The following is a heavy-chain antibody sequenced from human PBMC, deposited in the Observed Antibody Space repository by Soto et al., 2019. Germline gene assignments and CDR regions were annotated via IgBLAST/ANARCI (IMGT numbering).Heavy chain of an antibody. D-gene: IGHD2-8*02. J-gene: IGHJ5*02. CDR3: ARHEGWTGPDQ. Sequence: ESLSLSCAVSGASIGSGGWWSWVRQPPGKGLEWIAEIFHDGNTNYSPSLKSRVAISVDKSQNQFSLNVYSVTAEDTAVYYCARHEGWTGPDQWGQGTRVTVSS. CDR1: GASIGSGGW. V-gene: IGHV4-4*02. CDR2: IFHDGNT.